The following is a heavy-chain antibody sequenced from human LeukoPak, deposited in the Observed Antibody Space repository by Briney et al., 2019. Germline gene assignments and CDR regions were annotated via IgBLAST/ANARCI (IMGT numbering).Heavy chain of an antibody. CDR1: GGSISSSSYY. D-gene: IGHD1-1*01. V-gene: IGHV4-39*01. Sequence: SETLSLTCTVSGGSISSSSYYWGWIRQPPGKGLEWIGSIYYSGSTYYNPSLKSRVTISVDTSKNQFSLKLSSVTAADTAVYYCARQYPGLLLPTGRTFDPRGQGTLVTVSS. J-gene: IGHJ5*02. CDR2: IYYSGST. CDR3: ARQYPGLLLPTGRTFDP.